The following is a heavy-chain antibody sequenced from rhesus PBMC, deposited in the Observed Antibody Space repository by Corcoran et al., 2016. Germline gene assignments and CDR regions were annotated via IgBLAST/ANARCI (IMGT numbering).Heavy chain of an antibody. Sequence: QVQLVQSGAEIKQPGASVTLYCKASGYTCTSYYMHRGIQAHGQGLEWIGLISPYNGNNGYEQNFQGRVTRTTDTSTSTGYMELSSLRSEDTAVYYCTRGHSSKLYYFDYWGQGVLVTVSS. D-gene: IGHD6-13*01. CDR2: ISPYNGNN. CDR3: TRGHSSKLYYFDY. V-gene: IGHV1-180*01. J-gene: IGHJ4*01. CDR1: GYTCTSYY.